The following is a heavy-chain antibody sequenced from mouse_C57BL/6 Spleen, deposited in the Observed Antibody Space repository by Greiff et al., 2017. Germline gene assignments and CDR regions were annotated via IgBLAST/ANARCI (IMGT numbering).Heavy chain of an antibody. Sequence: EVKLVESGGGLVKPGGSLNLSCAVSGFTFSDYGMHWVRQAPEKGLEWVAYISSGSSTIYYADTVKGRFTISRDTAKNTLFLQMTSLRSEDTAMYYWARRGRGYWYFDVWGTGTTVTVSS. V-gene: IGHV5-17*01. CDR2: ISSGSSTI. CDR1: GFTFSDYG. CDR3: ARRGRGYWYFDV. J-gene: IGHJ1*03.